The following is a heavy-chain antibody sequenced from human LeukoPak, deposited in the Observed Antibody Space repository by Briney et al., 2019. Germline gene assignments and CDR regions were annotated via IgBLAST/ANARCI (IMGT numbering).Heavy chain of an antibody. CDR1: GYTFTSYD. CDR2: MNPNSGNT. Sequence: ASVKVSRKASGYTFTSYDINWVRQATGQGLEWMGWMNPNSGNTGYAQKFQGRVTMTRNTSISTAYMELSSLISEDTAVYYCARTGYGERSFDYWGQGTLVTVSS. J-gene: IGHJ4*02. CDR3: ARTGYGERSFDY. V-gene: IGHV1-8*01. D-gene: IGHD4-17*01.